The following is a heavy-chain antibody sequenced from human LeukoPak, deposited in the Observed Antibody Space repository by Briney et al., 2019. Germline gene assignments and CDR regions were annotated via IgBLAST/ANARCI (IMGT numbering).Heavy chain of an antibody. CDR2: ISSSGSTI. V-gene: IGHV3-48*03. J-gene: IGHJ6*03. D-gene: IGHD3-10*01. Sequence: GSLRLSCAASGFTFSSYEMNWVRQAPGKGLEWVSYISSSGSTIYYADSVKGRFTISRDNAKNSLYLQMNSLRAEDTAVYYCATPPRFSYYYYMDVWGKGTTVTVSS. CDR1: GFTFSSYE. CDR3: ATPPRFSYYYYMDV.